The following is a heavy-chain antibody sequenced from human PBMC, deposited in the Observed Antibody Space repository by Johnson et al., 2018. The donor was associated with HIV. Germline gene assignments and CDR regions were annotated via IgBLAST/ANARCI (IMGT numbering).Heavy chain of an antibody. CDR1: GFTFSNAW. J-gene: IGHJ3*02. D-gene: IGHD3-22*01. Sequence: VQLVESGGGLVKPGGSLRLSCAASGFTFSNAWMSWVRQAPGKGLEWVAVIYSGGSTYYADSVKGRFTISRDNSKNTLYLQMNSLRAEDTAVYYCARSRYDSSGYGIWGQGTMVTVSS. CDR3: ARSRYDSSGYGI. V-gene: IGHV3-66*01. CDR2: IYSGGST.